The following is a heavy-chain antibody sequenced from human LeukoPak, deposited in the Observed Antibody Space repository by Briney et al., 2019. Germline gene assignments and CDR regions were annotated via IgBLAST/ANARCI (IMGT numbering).Heavy chain of an antibody. D-gene: IGHD3-10*02. Sequence: GRSLRLSCADSGFTFNTYAIHWVRQAPGKGLEWVAFIRYDGSHNYYADSVKGRFTISRDNAKNSLYLQMNSLRAEDTAVYYCAELGITMIGGVWGKGTTVTISS. J-gene: IGHJ6*04. CDR2: IRYDGSHN. CDR3: AELGITMIGGV. V-gene: IGHV3-33*03. CDR1: GFTFNTYA.